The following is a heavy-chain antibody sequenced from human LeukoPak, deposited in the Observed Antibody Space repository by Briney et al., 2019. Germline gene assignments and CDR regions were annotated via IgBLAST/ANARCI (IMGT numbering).Heavy chain of an antibody. V-gene: IGHV3-48*04. CDR3: ARARSVVPAALPDYYYYMDV. D-gene: IGHD2-2*01. J-gene: IGHJ6*03. CDR2: ISSSGSTI. CDR1: GFTFSSYA. Sequence: GGSLRLSCAASGFTFSSYAMSWVRQAPGKGLEWVSYISSSGSTIYYADSVKGRFTISRDNAKNSLYLQMNSLRAEDTAVYYCARARSVVPAALPDYYYYMDVWGKGTTVTVSS.